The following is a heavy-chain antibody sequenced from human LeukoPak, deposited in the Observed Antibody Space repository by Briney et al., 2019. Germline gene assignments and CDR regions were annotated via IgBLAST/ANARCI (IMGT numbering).Heavy chain of an antibody. D-gene: IGHD5-12*01. CDR2: ISGSGSST. J-gene: IGHJ4*02. CDR1: GFTFSSYA. V-gene: IGHV3-23*01. CDR3: AKDVRGYDRLIDQ. Sequence: GGSLRLSCAASGFTFSSYAMHWVRQAPGKGLGWVSAISGSGSSTYYADSVKGRFTISRDNPKNTLYLQMNSLRAEDTAVYYCAKDVRGYDRLIDQWGQGTLVTVS.